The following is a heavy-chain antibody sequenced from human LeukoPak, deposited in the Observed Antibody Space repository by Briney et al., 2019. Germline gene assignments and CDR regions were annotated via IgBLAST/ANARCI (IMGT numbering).Heavy chain of an antibody. V-gene: IGHV3-48*03. Sequence: GGSLRLSCAASGFTFSSYERTWVGKAPGKGREWVSYISSSGSTIYYADSVKGRFTISRDNAKNSLYLQMNSLRAEDTAVYYCAELGITMIGGVWGKGTTVTISS. CDR1: GFTFSSYE. J-gene: IGHJ6*04. CDR3: AELGITMIGGV. CDR2: ISSSGSTI. D-gene: IGHD3-10*02.